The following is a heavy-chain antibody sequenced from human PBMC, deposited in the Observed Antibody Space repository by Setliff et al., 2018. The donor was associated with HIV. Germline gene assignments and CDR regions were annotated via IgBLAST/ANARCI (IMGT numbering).Heavy chain of an antibody. J-gene: IGHJ4*02. CDR3: ARESGGNPVGLLDN. Sequence: GGSLRLSCAASGFTFSSYAMTWVRQAPGKGLEWVSAISGSGGSTYYADSVKGRFTISRDNSKNTLFLQLNTLRPEDTAVYYCARESGGNPVGLLDNLGQGTLVTVSS. CDR1: GFTFSSYA. CDR2: ISGSGGST. V-gene: IGHV3-23*01. D-gene: IGHD2-15*01.